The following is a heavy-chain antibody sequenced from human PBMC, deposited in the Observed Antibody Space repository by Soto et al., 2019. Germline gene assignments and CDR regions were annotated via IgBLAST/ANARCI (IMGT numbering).Heavy chain of an antibody. J-gene: IGHJ3*02. Sequence: QVQLVQSGAEVKKPGSSVKVSCKASGGTFSSYTISWVRQAPGQGLEWMGRIIPILGIANYAQKFQGRVTITADKSTSTAYMELSSLRSEDTAVYYCAYTLHGDYNAFDIWGQGTMVTVSS. D-gene: IGHD4-17*01. CDR2: IIPILGIA. CDR3: AYTLHGDYNAFDI. CDR1: GGTFSSYT. V-gene: IGHV1-69*02.